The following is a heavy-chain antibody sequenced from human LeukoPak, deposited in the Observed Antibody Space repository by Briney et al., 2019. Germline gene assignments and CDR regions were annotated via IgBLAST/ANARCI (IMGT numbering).Heavy chain of an antibody. CDR3: ASDGLWSGYYFDY. CDR2: INHSGSI. J-gene: IGHJ4*02. Sequence: SETLSLTCAVYGGSFSGYYWSWIRQPPGKGLEWIGEINHSGSINYNPSLKSRVTISVDTSKNQFSLKLSSVTAADTAVYYCASDGLWSGYYFDYWGQGTLVTVSS. V-gene: IGHV4-34*01. D-gene: IGHD3-3*01. CDR1: GGSFSGYY.